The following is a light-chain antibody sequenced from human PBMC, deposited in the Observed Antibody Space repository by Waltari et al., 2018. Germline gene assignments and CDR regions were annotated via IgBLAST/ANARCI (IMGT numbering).Light chain of an antibody. CDR3: SSYAGGSSLM. Sequence: QSALTQPPPASGSPGQSITISCTGISTDVEGYDPFFWYQQHPGKAPNLLLYEVTQRPPGVPVRFSVSKSDNTASLAVSGLQAEDEADYYCSSYAGGSSLMFGGGTKLTVL. CDR2: EVT. V-gene: IGLV2-8*01. J-gene: IGLJ3*02. CDR1: STDVEGYDP.